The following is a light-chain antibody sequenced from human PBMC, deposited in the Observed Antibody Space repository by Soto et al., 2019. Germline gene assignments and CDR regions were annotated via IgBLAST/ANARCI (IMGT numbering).Light chain of an antibody. CDR3: QQYGSSPRT. Sequence: EIVLTQSPGALSLSPGERATLSCGASQSVSSGYLAWYQQKPGQAPRLLIYGASTRATGIPDRFSGSGSGTDFTLTISRLEPEDFAVYYCQQYGSSPRTFGQGTKVDIK. J-gene: IGKJ1*01. CDR2: GAS. V-gene: IGKV3-20*01. CDR1: QSVSSGY.